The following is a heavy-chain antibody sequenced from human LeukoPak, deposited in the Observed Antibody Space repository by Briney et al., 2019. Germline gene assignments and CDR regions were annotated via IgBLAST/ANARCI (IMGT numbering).Heavy chain of an antibody. J-gene: IGHJ5*02. CDR3: ARVDSDFWSGYYRGSNWFDP. CDR1: GGSFSGYY. V-gene: IGHV4-34*01. D-gene: IGHD3-3*01. Sequence: SETLSLTCAVYGGSFSGYYWSWIRQPPGKGLEWIGEINHSGSTNYNPSLKSRVTISVDTSKNQFSLKLSSVTAADTAVYYCARVDSDFWSGYYRGSNWFDPWGQGTLVTVSS. CDR2: INHSGST.